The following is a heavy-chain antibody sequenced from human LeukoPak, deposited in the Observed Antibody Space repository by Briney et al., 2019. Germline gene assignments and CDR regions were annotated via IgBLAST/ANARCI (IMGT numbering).Heavy chain of an antibody. CDR3: AKGRGTSSGWPFDY. CDR2: ITGGGGST. V-gene: IGHV3-23*01. J-gene: IGHJ4*02. CDR1: GFTFSGYA. Sequence: GGSLRLSCAASGFTFSGYAMTWVRQAPGKGLEWVSAITGGGGSTHYADSVKGRFTISRDNSRNTLFLQMNGLRAEDTAVYYCAKGRGTSSGWPFDYWGQGTLVTVSS. D-gene: IGHD6-19*01.